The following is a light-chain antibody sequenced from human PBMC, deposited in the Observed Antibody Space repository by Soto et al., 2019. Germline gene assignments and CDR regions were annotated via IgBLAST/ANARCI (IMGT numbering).Light chain of an antibody. V-gene: IGLV3-21*02. Sequence: SYELTQPPSVSVAPGQTARLTCGGNNSGSKSGHWYQQKPGQAPVLVLYDDSDRPSGIPERFSGSKSGNTATLTIGWVVAGDEADYYCQVWDSSSDLFRGGTKLTVL. CDR2: DDS. CDR1: NSGSKS. CDR3: QVWDSSSDL. J-gene: IGLJ2*01.